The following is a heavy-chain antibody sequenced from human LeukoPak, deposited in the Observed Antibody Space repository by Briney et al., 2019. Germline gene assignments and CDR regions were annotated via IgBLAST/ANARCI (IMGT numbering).Heavy chain of an antibody. CDR2: INHNGST. CDR3: ARLRASSPHFDY. V-gene: IGHV4-34*01. Sequence: SETLSLTCAVSGGSFSGYYWSWIRQPPGKGLEWIGEINHNGSTNYNPSLKSRVTISVDTSKNQFSLKLSSVTAADTAVYYCARLRASSPHFDYWGQGTLVTVSS. CDR1: GGSFSGYY. J-gene: IGHJ4*02. D-gene: IGHD6-6*01.